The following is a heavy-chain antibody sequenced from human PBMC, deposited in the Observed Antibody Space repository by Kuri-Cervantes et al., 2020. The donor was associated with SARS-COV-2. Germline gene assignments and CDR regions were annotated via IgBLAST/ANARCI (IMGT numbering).Heavy chain of an antibody. D-gene: IGHD6-13*01. CDR2: IYYSGST. CDR1: GGSISSYY. CDR3: ARHEYSSSWVDY. Sequence: GSLRLSCTVSGGSISSYYWSWIRQPPGKGLEWIGYIYYSGSTNYNPSLKSRVTISVDTSKNQFSLKLSSVTAADTAVYYCARHEYSSSWVDYWGQGTLVTVSP. V-gene: IGHV4-59*08. J-gene: IGHJ4*02.